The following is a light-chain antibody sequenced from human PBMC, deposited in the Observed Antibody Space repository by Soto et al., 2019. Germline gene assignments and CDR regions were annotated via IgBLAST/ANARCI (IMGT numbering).Light chain of an antibody. V-gene: IGKV3-11*01. CDR3: HQRQSWPRT. Sequence: IEVTNSPAALPWVADDRVTLSSRASQYINTRLAWYQHRPGQAPRLLIYQTSLRAAGIPARFSASGSGTDFTLTISDVQPEDFALYYCHQRQSWPRTFAQGTKVDIK. CDR2: QTS. J-gene: IGKJ1*01. CDR1: QYINTR.